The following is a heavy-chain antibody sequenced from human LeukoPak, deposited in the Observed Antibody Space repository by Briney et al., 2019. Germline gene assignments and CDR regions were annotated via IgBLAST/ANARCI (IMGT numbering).Heavy chain of an antibody. V-gene: IGHV3-7*01. Sequence: GGSLRLSCAASGFSFTTYWMSWVRQAPGKGLEWVANINQDGTEKYYVDSVKGRFTISRDNAKNSLYLQMNSLRVEDTAVYYCARDQPHTYYYDSSGCFDYWGRGTLVTVSS. CDR3: ARDQPHTYYYDSSGCFDY. D-gene: IGHD3-22*01. CDR1: GFSFTTYW. CDR2: INQDGTEK. J-gene: IGHJ4*02.